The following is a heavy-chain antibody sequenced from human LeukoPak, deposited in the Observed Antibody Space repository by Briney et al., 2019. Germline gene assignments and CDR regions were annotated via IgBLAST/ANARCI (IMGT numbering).Heavy chain of an antibody. CDR1: GFTFSSYA. J-gene: IGHJ5*02. Sequence: GGSLRLSCAASGFTFSSYAMSWVRQAPGKGLEWVSAISGSGGSTYYADSEKGRFTISRDNSKNTLYLQMNSLRAEDTAVYYCAKWKLRYFDWSPPGPWGQGTLVTVSS. D-gene: IGHD3-9*01. CDR3: AKWKLRYFDWSPPGP. V-gene: IGHV3-23*01. CDR2: ISGSGGST.